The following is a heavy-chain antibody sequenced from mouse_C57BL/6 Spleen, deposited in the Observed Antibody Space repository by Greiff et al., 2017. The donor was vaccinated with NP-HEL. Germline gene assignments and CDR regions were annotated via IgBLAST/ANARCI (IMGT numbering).Heavy chain of an antibody. CDR3: ARSQTACMDY. V-gene: IGHV1-19*01. Sequence: EVPLVESGPVLLKPGASVKISCKASGYTFTDYYINWVKQSHGKSLEWIGVIHPYNGGTNYNQKVKGKDTLTVDKSSRPAYMELNSLTSEDSAVYYCARSQTACMDYWGQGTSVTVSS. CDR2: IHPYNGGT. D-gene: IGHD3-2*01. J-gene: IGHJ4*01. CDR1: GYTFTDYY.